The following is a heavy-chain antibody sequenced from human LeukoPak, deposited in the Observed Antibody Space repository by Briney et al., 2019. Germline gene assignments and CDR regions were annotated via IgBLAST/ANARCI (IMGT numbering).Heavy chain of an antibody. CDR1: GFPFSSHA. CDR3: VREAGYCAPVCVKTNWFDP. Sequence: PGGSLRLSCAASGFPFSSHAMSWVRQPPGKGLEWVAAISNGKTYYADSVRGRFAISRDDFTNTVYPHMNSLRGEDTALYHCVREAGYCAPVCVKTNWFDPWGQGTLVTVSS. J-gene: IGHJ5*02. D-gene: IGHD2-15*01. CDR2: ISNGKT. V-gene: IGHV3-23*01.